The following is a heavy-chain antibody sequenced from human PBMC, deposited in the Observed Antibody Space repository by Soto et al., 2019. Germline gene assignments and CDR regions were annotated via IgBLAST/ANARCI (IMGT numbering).Heavy chain of an antibody. J-gene: IGHJ6*02. Sequence: VSLRLSCAASGFTFSNAWMSWVRQAPGKGLEWVGRIKSKTDGGTTDYAAPVKGRFTISRDDSKNTLYLQMNSLKTEDTAVYYCTTDNGYYSYGMDVWGQGTTVTVSS. CDR1: GFTFSNAW. V-gene: IGHV3-15*01. CDR3: TTDNGYYSYGMDV. CDR2: IKSKTDGGTT.